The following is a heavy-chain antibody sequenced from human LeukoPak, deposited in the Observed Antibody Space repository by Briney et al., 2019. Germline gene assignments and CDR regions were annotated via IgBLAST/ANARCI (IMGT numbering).Heavy chain of an antibody. D-gene: IGHD6-19*01. V-gene: IGHV4-61*01. CDR1: GASVNSGSSY. CDR3: ASVRAVAGLDY. J-gene: IGHJ4*02. CDR2: IYYSGST. Sequence: SETLSLTCTVSGASVNSGSSYWSWIRQPPGKRLERIGYIYYSGSTNYNPSLKSRVTISVDTSKNQFSLKLSSVTAADTAVYYCASVRAVAGLDYWGQGTLVTVSS.